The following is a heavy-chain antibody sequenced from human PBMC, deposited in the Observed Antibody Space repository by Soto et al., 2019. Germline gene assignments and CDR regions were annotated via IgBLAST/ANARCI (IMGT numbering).Heavy chain of an antibody. CDR3: AKVRAVADYYGRDV. D-gene: IGHD6-19*01. V-gene: IGHV3-30*18. CDR1: GFTFSSYG. CDR2: ISYDGSNK. Sequence: QVQLVESGGGVVQPGRSLRLSCAASGFTFSSYGMHWVRQAPGKGLEWVAVISYDGSNKYYADSVKGRFTISRDNSKNTLYLQMNSLRAEDTAVYYCAKVRAVADYYGRDVWGQGTTVTVSS. J-gene: IGHJ6*02.